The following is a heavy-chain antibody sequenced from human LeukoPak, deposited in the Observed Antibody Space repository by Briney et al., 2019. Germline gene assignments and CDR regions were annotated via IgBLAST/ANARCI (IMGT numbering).Heavy chain of an antibody. J-gene: IGHJ6*02. CDR3: ASPLSLLDYYYGMDV. V-gene: IGHV3-11*01. Sequence: GGSLRLSCAASGFTFSDYYMSWIRQAPGKGLEWVSYISSSGSTIYYADSVKGRFTNSRDNAKNSLYLQMNSLRAEDTAVYYCASPLSLLDYYYGMDVWGQGTTVTVSS. CDR2: ISSSGSTI. CDR1: GFTFSDYY.